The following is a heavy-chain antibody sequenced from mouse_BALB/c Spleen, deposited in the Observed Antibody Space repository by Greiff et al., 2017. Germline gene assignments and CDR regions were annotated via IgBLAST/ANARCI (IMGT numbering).Heavy chain of an antibody. CDR2: IYPGSGST. Sequence: VQLQQPGAELVKPGTSVKLSCKASGYNFTSYWINWVKLRPGQGLEWIGDIYPGSGSTNYNEKFKSKATLTVDTSSSTAYMQLSSLASEDSALYYCARSYGSRYVGLYYAMDYWGQGTSVTVSS. V-gene: IGHV1-55*01. D-gene: IGHD1-1*01. CDR1: GYNFTSYW. J-gene: IGHJ4*01. CDR3: ARSYGSRYVGLYYAMDY.